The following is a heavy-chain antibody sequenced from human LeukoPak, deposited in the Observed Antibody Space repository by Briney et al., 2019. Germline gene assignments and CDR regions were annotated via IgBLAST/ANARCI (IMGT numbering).Heavy chain of an antibody. J-gene: IGHJ4*02. V-gene: IGHV4-59*01. D-gene: IGHD3-22*01. Sequence: KPSETLSLTCTVSGGSISGYYWSWIRRPPGKGLEGIGHIYYSGSADYNASLKSRATMFVDTSKNEFSLTLRSVTAADTAVYYCARVGDSSGYSVLDSWGQGTLVTVSS. CDR2: IYYSGSA. CDR3: ARVGDSSGYSVLDS. CDR1: GGSISGYY.